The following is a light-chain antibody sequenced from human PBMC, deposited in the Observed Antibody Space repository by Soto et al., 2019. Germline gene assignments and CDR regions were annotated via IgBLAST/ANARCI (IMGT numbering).Light chain of an antibody. Sequence: IVMMQSPATLSVSPGERATLSCRASQNISANLAWYQQKPGQAPRFLIFGASTRATGIPPRFRGSGSGTEFTLTISSLQSEDFAVYYCQQYNSWPYTFGQGTKLEIK. CDR1: QNISAN. V-gene: IGKV3-15*01. CDR3: QQYNSWPYT. J-gene: IGKJ2*01. CDR2: GAS.